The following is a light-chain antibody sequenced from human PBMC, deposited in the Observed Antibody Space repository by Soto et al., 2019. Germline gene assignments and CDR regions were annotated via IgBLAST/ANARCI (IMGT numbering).Light chain of an antibody. J-gene: IGLJ1*01. CDR2: HVS. V-gene: IGLV2-14*01. CDR3: SSYTSSTTYV. CDR1: SSDIGGYNY. Sequence: QSALTQPASVSGSPGQSITISCTGSSSDIGGYNYVSWYQQHPDKAPKLMIYHVSNRPSGISSRFSGSKSDNTASLTISGLQAEDEADYYCSSYTSSTTYVFGTGTKLTVL.